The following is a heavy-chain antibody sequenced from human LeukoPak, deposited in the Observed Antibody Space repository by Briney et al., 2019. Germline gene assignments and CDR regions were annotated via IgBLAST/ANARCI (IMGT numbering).Heavy chain of an antibody. V-gene: IGHV3-23*01. J-gene: IGHJ4*02. CDR1: GFTFSSYA. CDR2: ISASSGNT. CDR3: AKVPASRRFFDY. Sequence: PGGSLRLSCAASGFTFSSYAMSWVRQAPGRGLEWVSTISASSGNTFYADSVKGRFTISRDSSKNTLYLQMSSLRAEDSAIYYCAKVPASRRFFDYWGQGTLVTVSS.